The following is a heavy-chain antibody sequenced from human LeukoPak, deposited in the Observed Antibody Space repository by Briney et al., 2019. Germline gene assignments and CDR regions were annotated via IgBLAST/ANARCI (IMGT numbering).Heavy chain of an antibody. CDR1: GYTFTGYY. J-gene: IGHJ5*02. V-gene: IGHV1-2*02. CDR3: ARLAVVVVAATMAGVYNWFDP. D-gene: IGHD2-15*01. Sequence: ASVKVSCKASGYTFTGYYMHWVRQAPGQGLEWMGWINPNIGGTNYAQKFQGRVTMTRDTSISTAYMELSRLRSDDTAVYYCARLAVVVVAATMAGVYNWFDPWGQGTLVTVSS. CDR2: INPNIGGT.